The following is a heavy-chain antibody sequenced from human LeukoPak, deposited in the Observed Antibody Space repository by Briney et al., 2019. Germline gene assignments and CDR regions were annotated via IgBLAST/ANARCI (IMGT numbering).Heavy chain of an antibody. CDR1: GFTFYSYW. CDR2: INQHASET. J-gene: IGHJ4*02. V-gene: IGHV3-7*01. CDR3: AKLGGLVGADPDFDY. D-gene: IGHD1-26*01. Sequence: GGSLRLSCGASGFTFYSYWMIWVRQAPGKGLERVASINQHASETKYVDSVKGRFTISRDNGQNSLSLLMNSLRAEDTAVYYCAKLGGLVGADPDFDYWGQGTLVTVSS.